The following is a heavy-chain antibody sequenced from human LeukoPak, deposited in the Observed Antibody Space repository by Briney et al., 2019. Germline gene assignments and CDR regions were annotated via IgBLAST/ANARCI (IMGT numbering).Heavy chain of an antibody. Sequence: GESLKISCKASGYSFSSYWIAWVCQIPGKGLEWMGIINPADSDTRYSLSIQGQVTISADRSISTAYLQWSSLKASDTAIYHCARGEGGYNYAFWGQGTLVSVSS. D-gene: IGHD5-24*01. CDR1: GYSFSSYW. V-gene: IGHV5-51*01. CDR3: ARGEGGYNYAF. J-gene: IGHJ4*02. CDR2: INPADSDT.